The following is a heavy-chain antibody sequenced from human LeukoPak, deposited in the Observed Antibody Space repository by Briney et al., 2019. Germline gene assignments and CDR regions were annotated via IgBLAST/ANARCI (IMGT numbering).Heavy chain of an antibody. CDR1: GFTFSSYA. V-gene: IGHV3-23*01. Sequence: GGSLRLSCAASGFTFSSYAMSWVRQAPGKGLEWVSAITGSGGSTYYADSVKGRFTISRDNSKNTLYLQMNSLRAEDTAVYYCAKPRGKNYYYYMDVWGKGTTVTVSS. CDR2: ITGSGGST. CDR3: AKPRGKNYYYYMDV. J-gene: IGHJ6*03.